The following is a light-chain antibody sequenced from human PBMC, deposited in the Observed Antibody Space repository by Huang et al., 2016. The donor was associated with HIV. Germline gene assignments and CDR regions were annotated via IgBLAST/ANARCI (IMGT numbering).Light chain of an antibody. V-gene: IGKV3-15*01. J-gene: IGKJ1*01. CDR1: QSVRSN. CDR2: GAS. Sequence: EIVMTQSPATLSVSPGERATLSCRASQSVRSNIAWYQQKPGQAPRLLIFGASTRATGVPARFSGSESGTEFTLTISSLQAEDLAIYYCQHYNNWPPRGTFGQGTKVEIK. CDR3: QHYNNWPPRGT.